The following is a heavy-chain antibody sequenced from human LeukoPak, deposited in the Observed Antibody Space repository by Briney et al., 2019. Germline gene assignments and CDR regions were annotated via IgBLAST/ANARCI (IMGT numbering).Heavy chain of an antibody. CDR3: ARDGRLQSLAY. Sequence: GGSLRLSCAASGFVFSDYWMTWVRQAPGKGLQWVASIEGDGSETYYVGSVKGRYTISRDNAKNSLFLQMNSLRDEDTAVYYCARDGRLQSLAYWGQGTLVTVSS. V-gene: IGHV3-7*04. D-gene: IGHD4-11*01. J-gene: IGHJ4*02. CDR2: IEGDGSET. CDR1: GFVFSDYW.